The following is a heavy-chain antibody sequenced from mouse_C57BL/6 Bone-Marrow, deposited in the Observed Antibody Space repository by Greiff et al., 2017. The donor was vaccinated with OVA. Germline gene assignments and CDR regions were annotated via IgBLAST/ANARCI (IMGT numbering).Heavy chain of an antibody. J-gene: IGHJ1*03. CDR3: AREGSNYWYFDV. Sequence: VQLQQPGAELVKPGASVKLSCKASGYTFTSYWMQWVKQRPGQGLEWIGEIDPSDSYTNYNQKFKGKATLNVDTSSSTAYMQLSSLTSEDSAVYYCAREGSNYWYFDVWGTGTTVTVSS. CDR1: GYTFTSYW. D-gene: IGHD1-1*01. V-gene: IGHV1-50*01. CDR2: IDPSDSYT.